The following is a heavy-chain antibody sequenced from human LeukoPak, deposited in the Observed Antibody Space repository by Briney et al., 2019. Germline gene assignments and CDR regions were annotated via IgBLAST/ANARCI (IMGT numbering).Heavy chain of an antibody. CDR3: ARDPSDPTGFFDY. CDR1: GLRKRRSY. V-gene: IGHV3-53*01. Sequence: GGSLTLRCSYYGLRKRRSYMLWPPNATGMGMEWLSDIYSGGSTNYADSVKGRFTISRDNAKNTLYLQMNSLRAEDTAVYYCARDPSDPTGFFDYWGQGTLVTVSS. J-gene: IGHJ4*02. CDR2: IYSGGST. D-gene: IGHD1-14*01.